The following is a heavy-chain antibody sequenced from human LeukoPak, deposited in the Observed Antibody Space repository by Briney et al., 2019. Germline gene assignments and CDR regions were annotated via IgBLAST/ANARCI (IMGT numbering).Heavy chain of an antibody. CDR1: GFTVNSNY. V-gene: IGHV3-53*01. CDR3: AKASLDYDFWSGYSRYYYGMDV. Sequence: GGSLRLSCAASGFTVNSNYMSWVRQAPGKGLEWVSLIYTGGSTYYADSVKGRFTISRDNSKNTLFLQMNSLRAEDTAVYYCAKASLDYDFWSGYSRYYYGMDVWGQGTTVTVSS. J-gene: IGHJ6*02. D-gene: IGHD3-3*01. CDR2: IYTGGST.